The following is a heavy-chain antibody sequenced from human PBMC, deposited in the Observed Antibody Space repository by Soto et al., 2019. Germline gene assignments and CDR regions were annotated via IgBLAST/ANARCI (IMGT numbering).Heavy chain of an antibody. V-gene: IGHV3-74*01. D-gene: IGHD6-19*01. CDR2: INSDGSST. CDR3: ARVIAVAGQGY. J-gene: IGHJ4*02. Sequence: HPGGSLRLSCAASGFTFSSYWMHWVRQAPGKGLVWVSRINSDGSSTSYADSVKGRFTISRDNAKNTLYLQMNSLRAEDTAVYYCARVIAVAGQGYWGQGTLVTVSS. CDR1: GFTFSSYW.